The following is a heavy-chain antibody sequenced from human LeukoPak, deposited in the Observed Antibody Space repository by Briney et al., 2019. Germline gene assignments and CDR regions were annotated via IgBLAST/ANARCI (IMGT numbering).Heavy chain of an antibody. Sequence: PGGSLRLSCAASGFTFSSYAMSWVRQAPGKGLEWVSVIYNDGSAFYADSVKGRFTISRDNSKNTLYLEMNTLRAEDTAVYYCASSVITTTPVYFDYWGQGTLVTVSS. CDR1: GFTFSSYA. D-gene: IGHD3-22*01. J-gene: IGHJ4*02. CDR2: IYNDGSA. CDR3: ASSVITTTPVYFDY. V-gene: IGHV3-53*01.